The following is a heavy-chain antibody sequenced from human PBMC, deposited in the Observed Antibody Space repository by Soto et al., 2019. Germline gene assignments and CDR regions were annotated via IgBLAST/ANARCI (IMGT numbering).Heavy chain of an antibody. Sequence: QVQLVQSGAEVRKPGSSVKVSCKASGGTFSNYAISWVRQAPGQGLEWMGGITPMFGTAKYTLRFQVRVTITADTSTTSPYMVLSSLTSVDTAVYYCAREIYRYSRSLGFYCGMDVWGVGTTFTAFS. CDR1: GGTFSNYA. CDR3: AREIYRYSRSLGFYCGMDV. V-gene: IGHV1-69*06. D-gene: IGHD2-2*01. CDR2: ITPMFGTA. J-gene: IGHJ6*04.